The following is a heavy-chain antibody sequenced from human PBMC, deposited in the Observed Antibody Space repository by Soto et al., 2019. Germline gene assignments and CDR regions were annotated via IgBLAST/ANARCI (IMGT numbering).Heavy chain of an antibody. CDR2: VYHSGST. V-gene: IGHV4-61*01. D-gene: IGHD4-17*01. Sequence: QVQLQESGPGLVRPSETLSLTCAVSGGSVSSGLYYWTWIRQPPGKGLEWIGYVYHSGSTNYNTSLESRVTISLDTSKNQFSLRLSSVTAADTAVYYCARDDPATVTTYRNYYSYFGLDVWGQGTTVTVSS. CDR3: ARDDPATVTTYRNYYSYFGLDV. J-gene: IGHJ6*02. CDR1: GGSVSSGLYY.